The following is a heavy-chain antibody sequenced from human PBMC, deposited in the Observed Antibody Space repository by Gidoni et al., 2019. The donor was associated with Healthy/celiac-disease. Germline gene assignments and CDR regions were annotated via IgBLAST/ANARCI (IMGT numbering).Heavy chain of an antibody. CDR3: AKDTGMVRGVIMPYFDY. CDR1: GFTFSSYA. Sequence: EVQLLESGGGLVQPGGSLRLSRAASGFTFSSYAMSWVRQAPGKGLEWVSAISGSGGSTYDAESVKGRFTSSRDNSKKTLYLQMNSLRAEDTAVYYCAKDTGMVRGVIMPYFDYWGQGTLVTVSS. CDR2: ISGSGGST. J-gene: IGHJ4*02. D-gene: IGHD3-10*01. V-gene: IGHV3-23*01.